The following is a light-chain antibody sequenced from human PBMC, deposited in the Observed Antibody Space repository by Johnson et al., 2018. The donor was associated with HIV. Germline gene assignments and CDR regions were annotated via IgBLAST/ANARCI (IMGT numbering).Light chain of an antibody. J-gene: IGLJ1*01. Sequence: QSVLTQPPSVSAAPGQKVTISCSGSSSNIGNNYVSWYQQVPGTAPKLLIYDNHKRPSGIPDRFSGSKSGTSATLVITGLQTGDEADYYCGTWDGSLSAGVFGTGTKVTVL. V-gene: IGLV1-51*01. CDR3: GTWDGSLSAGV. CDR1: SSNIGNNY. CDR2: DNH.